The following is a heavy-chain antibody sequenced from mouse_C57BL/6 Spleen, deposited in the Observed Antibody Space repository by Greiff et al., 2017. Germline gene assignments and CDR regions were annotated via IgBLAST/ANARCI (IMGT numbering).Heavy chain of an antibody. Sequence: EVHLVESGGGLVKPGGSLKLSCAASGFTFSSYTMSWVRQTPEKRLEWVATISGGGGNTYYPDSVKGRFTISRDNAKNTLYLQMSSLRSEDTALYYCARQAYYSNPFAYWGQGTLVTVSA. CDR2: ISGGGGNT. J-gene: IGHJ3*01. D-gene: IGHD2-5*01. CDR1: GFTFSSYT. CDR3: ARQAYYSNPFAY. V-gene: IGHV5-9*01.